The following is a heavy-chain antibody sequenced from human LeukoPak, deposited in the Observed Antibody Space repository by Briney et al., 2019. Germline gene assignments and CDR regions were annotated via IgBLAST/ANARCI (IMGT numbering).Heavy chain of an antibody. Sequence: VSGPTLVRPTQTLRLTCSFSGFSLGTTGVGVGWVRQPPGKALEWLALIFWNDDKRYTPSLKSRLTISKDTSKNQVVLTMTNMDPVDTATYYCAHRRGWRLPNWFDPWGQGILVTVSS. J-gene: IGHJ5*02. D-gene: IGHD2-21*01. V-gene: IGHV2-5*01. CDR2: IFWNDDK. CDR3: AHRRGWRLPNWFDP. CDR1: GFSLGTTGVG.